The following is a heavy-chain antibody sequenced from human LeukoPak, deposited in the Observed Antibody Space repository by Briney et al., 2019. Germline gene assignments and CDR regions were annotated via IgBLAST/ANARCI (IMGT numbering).Heavy chain of an antibody. CDR3: ARSPMVPPGYYYYYYMDV. V-gene: IGHV1-69*13. CDR1: GGSFNNHA. CDR2: TIPIFDTA. J-gene: IGHJ6*03. D-gene: IGHD3-10*01. Sequence: SVKVSCKASGGSFNNHAINWVRQAPGQGLEWMGGTIPIFDTADYAEKFQGRVTITADDSTSTAYMELSGLRSEDTVIYYCARSPMVPPGYYYYYYMDVWGKGTTVTVS.